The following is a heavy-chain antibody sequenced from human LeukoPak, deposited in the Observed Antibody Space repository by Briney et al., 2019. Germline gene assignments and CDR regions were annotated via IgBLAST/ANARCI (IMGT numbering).Heavy chain of an antibody. CDR1: GFTFSGYA. CDR3: ANLENVLMDYGAYVGVY. CDR2: ISGSGGST. J-gene: IGHJ4*02. Sequence: GGSLRLSCAASGFTFSGYAMSWVRQAPGKGLEWVSAISGSGGSTYYADSVKGRFTISRDNSKNTLYLQMNSLRAEDTAVYYCANLENVLMDYGAYVGVYWGQGTLVTVSS. D-gene: IGHD4-17*01. V-gene: IGHV3-23*01.